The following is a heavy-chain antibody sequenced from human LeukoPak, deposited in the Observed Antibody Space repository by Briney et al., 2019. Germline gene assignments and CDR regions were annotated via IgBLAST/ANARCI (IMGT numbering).Heavy chain of an antibody. V-gene: IGHV4-39*01. CDR2: IYYSGST. J-gene: IGHJ4*02. Sequence: SETLSLTCTVSGGSISSGGYYWSWIRQPPGKGLEWIGSIYYSGSTYYNPSLKSRVTISVDTSKNQFSLKLSSVTAADTAVYYCAKIVAVPAAIVGYFDYWGQGTLVTVSS. CDR3: AKIVAVPAAIVGYFDY. CDR1: GGSISSGGYY. D-gene: IGHD2-2*02.